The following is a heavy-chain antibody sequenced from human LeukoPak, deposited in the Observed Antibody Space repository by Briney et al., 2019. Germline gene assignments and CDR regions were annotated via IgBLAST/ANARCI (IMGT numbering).Heavy chain of an antibody. CDR1: GGSISSSSYY. Sequence: SETLSLTCTVSGGSISSSSYYWSWIRQPAGKGLEWIGRIYSSGTTHYNPSLRSRVTMSVDTSKNQFSLKLSSVTAADTAVYYCARAVGGDGSGSLWGPGTLVTVSS. V-gene: IGHV4-61*02. CDR2: IYSSGTT. J-gene: IGHJ4*02. CDR3: ARAVGGDGSGSL. D-gene: IGHD3-10*01.